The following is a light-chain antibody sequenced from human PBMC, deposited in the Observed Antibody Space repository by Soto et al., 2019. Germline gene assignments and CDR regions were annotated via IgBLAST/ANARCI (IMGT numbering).Light chain of an antibody. CDR2: GAS. CDR3: QQYGSSRT. CDR1: QSVSSSY. J-gene: IGKJ1*01. Sequence: EIVLTQSPGTLSLSPAERATLSCRASQSVSSSYLAWYQQKPGQAPRLLIYGASSRATGIPDRFSGSGSGTDFTLTISRLEPEDFAMYYCQQYGSSRTFGQGTKVEIK. V-gene: IGKV3-20*01.